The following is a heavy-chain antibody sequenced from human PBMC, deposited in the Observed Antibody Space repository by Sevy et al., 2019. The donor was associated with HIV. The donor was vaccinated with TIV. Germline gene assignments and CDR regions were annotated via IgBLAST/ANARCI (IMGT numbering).Heavy chain of an antibody. J-gene: IGHJ4*02. V-gene: IGHV3-30-3*01. CDR1: GFTFSSYA. D-gene: IGHD2-8*01. CDR3: AIDLSLGYCTNGVCHPDY. CDR2: ISYDGSNK. Sequence: GGSLRLSCAASGFTFSSYAMHWVRQAPGKGLEWVAVISYDGSNKYYADSVKGRFTISRDNSKNTLYLQMNSLRAEDTAVYYCAIDLSLGYCTNGVCHPDYWGQGTLVTVSS.